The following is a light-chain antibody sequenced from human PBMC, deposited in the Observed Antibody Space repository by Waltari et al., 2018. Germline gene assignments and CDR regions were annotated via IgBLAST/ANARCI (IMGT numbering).Light chain of an antibody. CDR2: EVT. CDR1: SSDVGNYNL. CDR3: CSYAGLGIYV. J-gene: IGLJ1*01. Sequence: QSGLTQPASVSGSPGQSITISCTGTSSDVGNYNLVSWYQQYPGKAPKLMVYEVTKLTSGVSVRFSGSKSGNTASLTIYGLQSEDEADYYCCSYAGLGIYVFGTGTKVTVL. V-gene: IGLV2-23*02.